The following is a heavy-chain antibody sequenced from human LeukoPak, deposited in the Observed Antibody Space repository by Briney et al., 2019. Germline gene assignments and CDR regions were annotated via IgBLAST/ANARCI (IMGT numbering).Heavy chain of an antibody. J-gene: IGHJ4*02. CDR1: GGSFIGFH. CDR3: ARGGYSYGQVVQFDY. CDR2: INHSGST. V-gene: IGHV4-34*01. D-gene: IGHD5-18*01. Sequence: PSETLSLTCAVYGGSFIGFHWNWIRQPPGKGLEWIGDINHSGSTNYNPSLTSRVTISVDPSKNQFSLKLSSVTAADTAVYYCARGGYSYGQVVQFDYWGQGTLVTVSS.